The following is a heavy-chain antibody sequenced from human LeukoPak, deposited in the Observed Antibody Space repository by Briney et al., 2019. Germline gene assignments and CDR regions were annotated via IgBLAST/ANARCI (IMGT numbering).Heavy chain of an antibody. CDR1: GFTFSNAW. D-gene: IGHD6-13*01. V-gene: IGHV3-23*01. Sequence: PGGSLRLSCAASGFTFSNAWINWVRQAPGKGLEWVSAISGSGDRTDYADSVRGRFTISRDNSKSTLYLQMNSLRVEDTAIYYCAIREPIGYWGQGSLVTVSP. CDR3: AIREPIGY. CDR2: ISGSGDRT. J-gene: IGHJ4*02.